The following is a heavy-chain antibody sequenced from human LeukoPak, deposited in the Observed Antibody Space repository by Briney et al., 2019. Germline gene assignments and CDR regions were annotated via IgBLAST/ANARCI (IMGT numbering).Heavy chain of an antibody. J-gene: IGHJ4*02. CDR3: ARGHGDSRTYYFDY. Sequence: GRSLRLSYAASGFTFSNYNMNWVRQAPGKGLEWVSSISSSSSYIYYADSVKGRFTISRDNAKNSLYLQMNSLRAEDTAVYYCARGHGDSRTYYFDYWGQGILVTVSS. V-gene: IGHV3-21*01. CDR2: ISSSSSYI. D-gene: IGHD4-17*01. CDR1: GFTFSNYN.